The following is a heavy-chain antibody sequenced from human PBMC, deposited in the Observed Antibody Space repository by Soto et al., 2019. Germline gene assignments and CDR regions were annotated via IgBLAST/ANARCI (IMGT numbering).Heavy chain of an antibody. V-gene: IGHV1-69*05. Sequence: ASVKVSCKASGDTFSTYTITWMRQAPGQGLEWMGGIIPRSATSSYAQKFQGRVTMTRDTSTSTVYMELSSLRSEDTAVYYCARDSPYVVGYYYYGMDVWGQGTTVTVSS. CDR3: ARDSPYVVGYYYYGMDV. CDR1: GDTFSTYT. J-gene: IGHJ6*02. CDR2: IIPRSATS. D-gene: IGHD3-16*01.